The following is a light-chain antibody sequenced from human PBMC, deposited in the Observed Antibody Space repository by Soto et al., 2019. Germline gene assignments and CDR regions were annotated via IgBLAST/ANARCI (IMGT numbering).Light chain of an antibody. V-gene: IGLV2-14*01. Sequence: QLVLTQPASVSGSPGQSITISCTGTRSDVGRYNYVSWYQQHPGKAPKLLIYEVTYRPSGVSTRFSASKSGSTASLTIPGIQAEDEADYYCSSYSTTSSPHVLFGGGTKLTVL. CDR3: SSYSTTSSPHVL. CDR1: RSDVGRYNY. J-gene: IGLJ2*01. CDR2: EVT.